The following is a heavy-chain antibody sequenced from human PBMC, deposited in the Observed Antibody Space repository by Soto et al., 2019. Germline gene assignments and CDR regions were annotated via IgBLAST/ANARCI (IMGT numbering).Heavy chain of an antibody. Sequence: QVQLQESGPGLVKPSQTLSLTCTVSGGSISSGGYYWSWIRQHPGKGLEWIGYIYYSGSTYYNPSLKSRVTISVDTSKNQFSLKLSSMTAADTAVYYCARALSSGWSIGIDYWGQGTLVTVSS. V-gene: IGHV4-31*03. CDR1: GGSISSGGYY. D-gene: IGHD6-19*01. CDR3: ARALSSGWSIGIDY. J-gene: IGHJ4*02. CDR2: IYYSGST.